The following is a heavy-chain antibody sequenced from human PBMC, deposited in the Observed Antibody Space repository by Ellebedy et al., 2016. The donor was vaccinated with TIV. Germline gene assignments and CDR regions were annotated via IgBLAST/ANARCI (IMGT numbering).Heavy chain of an antibody. CDR1: GYTFASYG. Sequence: AASVKVSCKASGYTFASYGVSWVRQAPGQGLEWMGWVSANNGDTNYAQKLQGRVTMTTDTSTSTAYMDLRSLRSDDTAVYYCARGGAAAGATPDYWGQGTLVTVSS. CDR2: VSANNGDT. J-gene: IGHJ4*02. V-gene: IGHV1-18*01. D-gene: IGHD6-13*01. CDR3: ARGGAAAGATPDY.